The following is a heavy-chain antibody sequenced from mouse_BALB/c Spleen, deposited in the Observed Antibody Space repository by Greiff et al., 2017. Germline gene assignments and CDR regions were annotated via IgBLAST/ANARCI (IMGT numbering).Heavy chain of an antibody. J-gene: IGHJ4*01. CDR2: IWAGGST. D-gene: IGHD1-1*01. CDR3: ARKITTVVATEAMDY. Sequence: QVQLQQSGPGLVAPSQSLSITCTVSGFSLTSYGVHWVRQPPGKGLEWLGVIWAGGSTNYNSALMSRLSISKDNSKSQVFLKMNSLQTDDTAMYYCARKITTVVATEAMDYWGQGTSVTVSS. V-gene: IGHV2-9*02. CDR1: GFSLTSYG.